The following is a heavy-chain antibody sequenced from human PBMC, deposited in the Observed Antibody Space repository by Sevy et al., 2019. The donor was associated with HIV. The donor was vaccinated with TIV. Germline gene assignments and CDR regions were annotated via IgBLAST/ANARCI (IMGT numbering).Heavy chain of an antibody. CDR3: ARDDSSGYYVDY. V-gene: IGHV3-7*01. J-gene: IGHJ4*02. CDR2: IKQDGSEK. CDR1: GFTFSSYW. Sequence: GGSLRLSCAASGFTFSSYWMSWVRQTPGKGLEWEANIKQDGSEKYYVDSVKGRFTISRDNAKNSLYLQMNSLRAEDTAVYYSARDDSSGYYVDYWGQGTLVTVSS. D-gene: IGHD3-22*01.